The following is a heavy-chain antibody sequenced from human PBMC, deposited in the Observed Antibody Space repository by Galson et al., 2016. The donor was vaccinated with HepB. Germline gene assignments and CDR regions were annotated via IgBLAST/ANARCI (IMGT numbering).Heavy chain of an antibody. CDR1: GFTFGSYW. J-gene: IGHJ4*02. CDR3: AKYSATEASFED. D-gene: IGHD5-12*01. CDR2: IRQDGVEK. Sequence: SLRLSCAASGFTFGSYWMSWVRQAPGKGLEWVANIRQDGVEKDYVDSVKGRFTISRDNAKNSQYLQMNSLRVEDTAVYFCAKYSATEASFEDWGQGTLATVSS. V-gene: IGHV3-7*03.